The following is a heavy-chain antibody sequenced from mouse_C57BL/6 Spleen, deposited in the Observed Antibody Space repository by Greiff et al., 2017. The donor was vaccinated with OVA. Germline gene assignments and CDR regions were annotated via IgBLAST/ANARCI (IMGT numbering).Heavy chain of an antibody. J-gene: IGHJ4*01. D-gene: IGHD4-1*01. Sequence: QVQLQQPGAELVMPGASVKLSCKASGYTFTSYWMHWVKQRPGQGLEWIGEIDPSDSYTNYNQKFKGKSTLTVDKSSSTAYMQLSSLTSEDSAVYYCTRSYNWDDAMDYWGQGTSVTVSS. CDR1: GYTFTSYW. CDR2: IDPSDSYT. V-gene: IGHV1-69*01. CDR3: TRSYNWDDAMDY.